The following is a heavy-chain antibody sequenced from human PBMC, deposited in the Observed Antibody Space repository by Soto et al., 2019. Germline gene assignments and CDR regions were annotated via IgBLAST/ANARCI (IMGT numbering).Heavy chain of an antibody. J-gene: IGHJ6*03. CDR1: GFTFSSYW. Sequence: EVQLVESGGGLVQPGGSLRLSCAASGFTFSSYWMHWVRQAPGKGLVWVSRTNSEASSTGYADSVKGRFTISRDNAKNTLYLQMNSLRAEDTAVYYCTRGYYDFWSYMDVWGKGTTVTVSS. D-gene: IGHD3-3*01. CDR2: TNSEASST. CDR3: TRGYYDFWSYMDV. V-gene: IGHV3-74*01.